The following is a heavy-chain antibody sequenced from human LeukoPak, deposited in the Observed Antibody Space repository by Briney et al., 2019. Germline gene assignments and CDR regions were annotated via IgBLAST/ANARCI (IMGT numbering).Heavy chain of an antibody. D-gene: IGHD7-27*01. CDR1: GGSIGSGDYY. Sequence: SETLSLTCTVSGGSIGSGDYYWSWIRQPPGKGLEWIGNIYYSGSTSYNPSLKSRVTISVDTSNNQFSLTLTSVSAADTAMYYCARDWHLGYWGQGTLVTVSS. CDR3: ARDWHLGY. V-gene: IGHV4-30-4*01. J-gene: IGHJ4*02. CDR2: IYYSGST.